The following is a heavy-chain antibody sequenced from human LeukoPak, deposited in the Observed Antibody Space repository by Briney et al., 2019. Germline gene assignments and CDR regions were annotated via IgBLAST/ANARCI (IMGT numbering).Heavy chain of an antibody. CDR3: ARHGEHYNKGDYFDY. D-gene: IGHD4-11*01. Sequence: GESLKISCQVSGYIFTHYWIGWVRQMPGKGLESMGIIYPADSDTTYSPSFQGQVTISADKSISTAYLQWSSLKASDTAMYYCARHGEHYNKGDYFDYWGQGTLVTVSS. J-gene: IGHJ4*02. V-gene: IGHV5-51*01. CDR2: IYPADSDT. CDR1: GYIFTHYW.